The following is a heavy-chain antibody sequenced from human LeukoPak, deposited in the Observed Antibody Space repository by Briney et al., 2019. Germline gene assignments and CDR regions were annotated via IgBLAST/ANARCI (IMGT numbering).Heavy chain of an antibody. CDR1: GLTFGDYA. CDR2: ISGSGSTT. J-gene: IGHJ4*02. V-gene: IGHV3-23*01. CDR3: AKSGYSSSWPFDN. Sequence: PGGSLRLSCTASGLTFGDYAMSWFRQAPGKGLEWVSSISGSGSTTYYADSVKGRFTISRDNSNNTLHLQMNSLRAEDTAVYSCAKSGYSSSWPFDNWGQGTLVTVSS. D-gene: IGHD6-13*01.